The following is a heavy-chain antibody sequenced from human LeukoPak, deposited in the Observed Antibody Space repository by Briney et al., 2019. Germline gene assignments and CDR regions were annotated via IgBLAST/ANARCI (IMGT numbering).Heavy chain of an antibody. CDR1: GFAFSSNN. CDR2: ISSSSSYI. CDR3: ARDHDFWSVTDY. J-gene: IGHJ4*02. D-gene: IGHD3-3*01. V-gene: IGHV3-21*01. Sequence: GGSLRLSCAASGFAFSSNNMNWVRQGPGKGLEWVSSISSSSSYIYYADSVKGRFTISRDNAKNSLYLQMNSLRAEDTAVYYCARDHDFWSVTDYWGQGTLVTVSS.